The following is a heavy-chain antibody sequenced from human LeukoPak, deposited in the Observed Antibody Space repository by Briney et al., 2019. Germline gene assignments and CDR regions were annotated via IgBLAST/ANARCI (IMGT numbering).Heavy chain of an antibody. Sequence: SETLSLTCAVYGGSFSGYYWSWIRQPPGKGLEWIGEINHSGSTNYNPSLKSRVTISVDTSKNQFSLKLSSVTAADTAVYYCARGVHGDYRWYFDLWGRGTLVTVSS. CDR2: INHSGST. D-gene: IGHD4-17*01. CDR1: GGSFSGYY. CDR3: ARGVHGDYRWYFDL. V-gene: IGHV4-34*01. J-gene: IGHJ2*01.